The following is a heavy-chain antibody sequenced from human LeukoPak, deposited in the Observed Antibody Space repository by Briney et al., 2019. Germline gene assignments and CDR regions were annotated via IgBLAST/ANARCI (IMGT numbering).Heavy chain of an antibody. V-gene: IGHV3-33*08. CDR2: TWYDGTNK. Sequence: QPGGSLRLSCAASGFTFSRMHWVRQAPGKGLEWVAVTWYDGTNKYFADSVRGRFSISRDNSKNTLYLQMNSLRAEDTAVYYCARGDRSSWFNFDYWGQGTLVTVSS. CDR1: GFTFSR. CDR3: ARGDRSSWFNFDY. J-gene: IGHJ4*02. D-gene: IGHD6-13*01.